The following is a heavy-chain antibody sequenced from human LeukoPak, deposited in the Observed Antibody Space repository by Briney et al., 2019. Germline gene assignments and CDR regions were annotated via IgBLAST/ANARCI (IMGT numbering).Heavy chain of an antibody. CDR3: AKEGYSSGWAYFDY. J-gene: IGHJ4*02. V-gene: IGHV3-30*18. CDR1: GFTFSSYG. D-gene: IGHD6-19*01. Sequence: GGSLRLSCAASGFTFSSYGMHWVRQAPGKGLEWVAVISYDGSNKYYAGSVKGRFTISRDNSKNTLYLQMNSLRAEDTAVYYCAKEGYSSGWAYFDYWGQGTLVTVSS. CDR2: ISYDGSNK.